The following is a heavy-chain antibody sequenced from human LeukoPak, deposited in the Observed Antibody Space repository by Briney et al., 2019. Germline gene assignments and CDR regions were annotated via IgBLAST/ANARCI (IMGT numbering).Heavy chain of an antibody. D-gene: IGHD3-10*01. J-gene: IGHJ6*02. CDR2: INPNSGGT. Sequence: ASVKVSCKASGYTFTGYYMHWVRQAPGQGLEWMGWINPNSGGTNYAQKFQVRVTMTRDTSISTAYMELSRLRSDDTAGYYCARASFSILWFGELFNYYGMDVWGQGTRVTFS. CDR3: ARASFSILWFGELFNYYGMDV. V-gene: IGHV1-2*02. CDR1: GYTFTGYY.